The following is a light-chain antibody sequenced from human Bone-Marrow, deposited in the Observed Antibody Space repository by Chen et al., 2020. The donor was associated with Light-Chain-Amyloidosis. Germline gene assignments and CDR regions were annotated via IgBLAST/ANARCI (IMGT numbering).Light chain of an antibody. CDR1: SSDVGGYNY. Sequence: QSALTQPASVSGSPGQSITISCTGTSSDVGGYNYVSWYQQHPGKAPKLMIYDVSNRPSGVSTPFSGSKSGNTASLTISGLQAEDEADYYCSSYTSSSTLVFGGGTKLTVL. CDR3: SSYTSSSTLV. J-gene: IGLJ2*01. CDR2: DVS. V-gene: IGLV2-14*03.